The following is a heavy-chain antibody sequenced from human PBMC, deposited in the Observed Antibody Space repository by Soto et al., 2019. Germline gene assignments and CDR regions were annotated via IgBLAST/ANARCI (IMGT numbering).Heavy chain of an antibody. J-gene: IGHJ6*03. CDR3: AREGPRGVWFGEFTIKYYYYYMDV. CDR2: TYYRSKWYN. CDR1: GDSVSSNSAA. V-gene: IGHV6-1*01. Sequence: PSQTLSLTCAISGDSVSSNSAAWNWIRQSPSRGLEWLGRTYYRSKWYNDYAVSVKSRITINPDTSKNQFSLQLNSVTPEDTAVYYCAREGPRGVWFGEFTIKYYYYYMDVWGKGTTVTVSS. D-gene: IGHD3-10*01.